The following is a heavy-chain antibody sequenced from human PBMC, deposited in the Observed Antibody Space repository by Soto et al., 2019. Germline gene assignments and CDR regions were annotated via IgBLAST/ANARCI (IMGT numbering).Heavy chain of an antibody. D-gene: IGHD1-1*01. CDR3: TSSTRDDVPYPNRLDF. V-gene: IGHV1-2*02. Sequence: GASVKVSCKASGNTFTGYYIHWVRQAPGQGLEWMGWINPNSGGTNYARKLHGRLTMTRDRSINTVYMELRRLRSDDTAIYYCTSSTRDDVPYPNRLDFWGEGTTVTVSS. CDR1: GNTFTGYY. J-gene: IGHJ6*04. CDR2: INPNSGGT.